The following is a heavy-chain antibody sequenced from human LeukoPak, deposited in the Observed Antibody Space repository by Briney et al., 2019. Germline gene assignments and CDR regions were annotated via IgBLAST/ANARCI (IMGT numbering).Heavy chain of an antibody. CDR3: ARALIVVRSYFDY. J-gene: IGHJ4*02. D-gene: IGHD2-15*01. Sequence: GGSLRLSCAASGFTFSNYWMSWVRQAPGKGLERVANIKQDGSEKYYVDSVKGRFTISRDNAKSSLYLQMNSLGAEDTAVYSCARALIVVRSYFDYWGQGTLVTVSS. CDR1: GFTFSNYW. CDR2: IKQDGSEK. V-gene: IGHV3-7*01.